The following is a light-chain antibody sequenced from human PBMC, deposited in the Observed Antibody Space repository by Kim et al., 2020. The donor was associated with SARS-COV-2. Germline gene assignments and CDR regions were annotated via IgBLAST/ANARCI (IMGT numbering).Light chain of an antibody. Sequence: ASFGDSGTITCRTSQTISNYLNWYQQKPGKAPTHIIYTASSLQSGVPSRFSGRASGTDCTLTITSLQPEEFATYDCQQSYVTPRTFGQGNKVDIK. CDR3: QQSYVTPRT. J-gene: IGKJ1*01. CDR1: QTISNY. V-gene: IGKV1-39*01. CDR2: TAS.